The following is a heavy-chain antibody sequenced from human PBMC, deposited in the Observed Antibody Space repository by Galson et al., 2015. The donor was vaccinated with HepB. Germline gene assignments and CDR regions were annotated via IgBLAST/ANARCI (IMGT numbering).Heavy chain of an antibody. CDR1: DFSLSTSGMC. V-gene: IGHV2-70*01. Sequence: PALVKPTQTPTLTCFFSDFSLSTSGMCVSWIRQPPGKALEWLAYIDWDDKKYYNTSLKTRLTISKDNSKNQVVLTMTDMDPVDTATYYCTRTRVTFKNSYFMDVWGKGTTVTVSS. CDR2: IDWDDKK. J-gene: IGHJ6*03. D-gene: IGHD4-11*01. CDR3: TRTRVTFKNSYFMDV.